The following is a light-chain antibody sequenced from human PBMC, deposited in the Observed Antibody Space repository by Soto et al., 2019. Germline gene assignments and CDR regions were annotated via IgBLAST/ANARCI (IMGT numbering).Light chain of an antibody. Sequence: IHMTQSPSSLSASVGDRVTITCRASQRITTYLNWYQQKPGKAPKLLNSTAASLEGGVPSRFCGCGAGTEFSLTITTLQPEDFATYFCQQSYSTPYTFGQGTKLEIK. CDR3: QQSYSTPYT. CDR2: TAA. J-gene: IGKJ2*01. CDR1: QRITTY. V-gene: IGKV1-39*01.